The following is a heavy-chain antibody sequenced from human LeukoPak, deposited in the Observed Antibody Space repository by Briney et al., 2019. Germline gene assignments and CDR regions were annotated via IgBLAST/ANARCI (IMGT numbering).Heavy chain of an antibody. CDR3: ARAGLGEGPYYYYGMDV. CDR2: TYYRSKWYT. Sequence: SQTLSLTCAISGDSVSSNSAAWIWIRQSPSRGLEWLGRTYYRSKWYTEYAVSVKSRITINPDTSKNQFSLQLSSVTAADTAVYYCARAGLGEGPYYYYGMDVWGQGTTVTVSS. J-gene: IGHJ6*02. D-gene: IGHD3-10*01. V-gene: IGHV6-1*01. CDR1: GDSVSSNSAA.